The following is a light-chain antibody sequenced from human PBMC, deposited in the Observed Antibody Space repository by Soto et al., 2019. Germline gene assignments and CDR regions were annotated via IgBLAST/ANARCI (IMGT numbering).Light chain of an antibody. CDR3: QQYSSWPLT. Sequence: ETVMTQSPATLSMSPGARVTLSCRASRSVDTRLAWYQQKPGQAPRLLIYGASTRATGIPASFSGSGSETEFTLTISSLQSEDFAVYYCQQYSSWPLTFGGGTKVDLK. CDR1: RSVDTR. CDR2: GAS. J-gene: IGKJ4*01. V-gene: IGKV3-15*01.